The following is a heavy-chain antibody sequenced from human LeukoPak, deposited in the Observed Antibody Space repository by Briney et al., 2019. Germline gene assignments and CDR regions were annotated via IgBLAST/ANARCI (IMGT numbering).Heavy chain of an antibody. D-gene: IGHD1-26*01. Sequence: SETLSLTCTVSGGSISSYYWSWIRQPPGKGLEWIGYIYYSGSTNYNPSLKSRVTISVDTSKNQFSLKLSSVAAADTAVYYCARAYSGYYYYMEVWGKGTTVTVSS. V-gene: IGHV4-59*01. CDR1: GGSISSYY. J-gene: IGHJ6*03. CDR2: IYYSGST. CDR3: ARAYSGYYYYMEV.